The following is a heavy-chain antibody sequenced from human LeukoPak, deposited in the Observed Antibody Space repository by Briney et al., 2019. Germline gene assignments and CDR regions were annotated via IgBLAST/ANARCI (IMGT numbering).Heavy chain of an antibody. V-gene: IGHV3-23*01. CDR3: AGGGFGELYYYYYGMDV. D-gene: IGHD3-10*01. J-gene: IGHJ6*02. Sequence: GGSLRPFCAASGFTFSSYAMSWVRQAPGKGLEWVLAISGSGGSTYYADSVKGRFTISRDNSKNTLYLQMNSLRAEDTAVYYCAGGGFGELYYYYYGMDVWGRGTTVTVSS. CDR2: ISGSGGST. CDR1: GFTFSSYA.